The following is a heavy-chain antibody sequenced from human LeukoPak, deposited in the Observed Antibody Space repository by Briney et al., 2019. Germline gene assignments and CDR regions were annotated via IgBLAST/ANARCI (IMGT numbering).Heavy chain of an antibody. CDR2: IYYSGST. CDR1: GGSISSYF. J-gene: IGHJ4*02. CDR3: ARRGCSAGSCYLGV. V-gene: IGHV4-59*08. Sequence: SETLSLTCTASGGSISSYFWSWIRQPPGKALEWIGYIYYSGSTNYNPSLKSRVTISVDTSKNQFSLKLSSVTAADTAVYYCARRGCSAGSCYLGVWGQGILVTVSS. D-gene: IGHD2-15*01.